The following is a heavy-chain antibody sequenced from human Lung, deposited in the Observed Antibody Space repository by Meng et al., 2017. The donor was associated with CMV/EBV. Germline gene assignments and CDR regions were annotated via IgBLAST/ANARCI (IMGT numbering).Heavy chain of an antibody. CDR3: VREITTICPFGMDV. V-gene: IGHV3-74*01. CDR1: GVAFSDYW. D-gene: IGHD3-22*01. Sequence: GGSLRLSCAASGVAFSDYWIHWVRQVPGMGLVWVSLINGDGSTTNYADSVQGRFTISRDNAKNTVYLQMNGLRVEDTAVYYCVREITTICPFGMDVWGQGTTVXVSS. CDR2: INGDGSTT. J-gene: IGHJ6*02.